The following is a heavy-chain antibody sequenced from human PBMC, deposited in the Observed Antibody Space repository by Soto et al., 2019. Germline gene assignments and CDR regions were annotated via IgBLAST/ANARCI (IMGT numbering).Heavy chain of an antibody. J-gene: IGHJ5*02. D-gene: IGHD3-16*01. Sequence: QVQLQESGPGLVKPSQTLSLTCTVSGGSISSGDYYWSWIRQPPGKGLEWIGYIYYSGSTYYNPSRGSRLTISVDTSNDQFSLKLSSVTPADSAVYYCARYALRGGNWFDPWGQGTLVTVSS. V-gene: IGHV4-30-4*01. CDR3: ARYALRGGNWFDP. CDR2: IYYSGST. CDR1: GGSISSGDYY.